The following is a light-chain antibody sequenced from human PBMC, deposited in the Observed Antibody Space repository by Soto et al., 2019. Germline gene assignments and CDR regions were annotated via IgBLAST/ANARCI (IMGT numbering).Light chain of an antibody. CDR3: QQSYSTPIT. Sequence: IHMTPYSFSLSAAVGDRVTITSAASQSISSYLNWYQQKPGKAPKLLIYAASSLQSGVPSRFNGSGSGTEFTLTISSMQPEDCATYFRQQSYSTPITFGGGTKVDIK. CDR2: AAS. J-gene: IGKJ4*01. V-gene: IGKV1-39*01. CDR1: QSISSY.